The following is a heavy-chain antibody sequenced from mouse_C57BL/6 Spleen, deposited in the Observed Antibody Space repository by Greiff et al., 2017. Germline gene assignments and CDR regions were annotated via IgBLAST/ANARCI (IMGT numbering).Heavy chain of an antibody. CDR1: GYTFTDYN. CDR3: ARPDSHYYGCSRDYAMDY. J-gene: IGHJ4*01. D-gene: IGHD1-1*01. CDR2: INPNNGGT. Sequence: EVQLQQSGPELVKPGASVKMSCKASGYTFTDYNMHWVKQSHGKSLEWIGYINPNNGGTSYNQKFKGKATLTVNKSSSTAYMEFRSLTSEDSSVYYCARPDSHYYGCSRDYAMDYWGQGTSVTVSS. V-gene: IGHV1-22*01.